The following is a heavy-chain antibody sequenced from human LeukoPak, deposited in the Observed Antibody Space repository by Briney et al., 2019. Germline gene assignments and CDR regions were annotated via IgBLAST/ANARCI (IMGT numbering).Heavy chain of an antibody. V-gene: IGHV4-59*12. CDR1: GDSISSYF. CDR3: AREVWYYGSGSPPDGYSDL. D-gene: IGHD3-10*01. J-gene: IGHJ2*01. Sequence: SETLSLTCSVSGDSISSYFWSWIRQPPGKGLEWVGYFYYNESTNYNPSLKSRVTITVDASKNQFTLKMSSLSAADTTVYYCAREVWYYGSGSPPDGYSDLWGRGTLVTVSS. CDR2: FYYNEST.